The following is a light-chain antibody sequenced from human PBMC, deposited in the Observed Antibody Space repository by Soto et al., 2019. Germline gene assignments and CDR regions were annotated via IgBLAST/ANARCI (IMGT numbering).Light chain of an antibody. V-gene: IGLV3-21*02. CDR1: DIEGRV. J-gene: IGLJ2*01. CDR3: QVWDTSPDHVI. CDR2: DDS. Sequence: SYELTQAPSMSVAPGQTATITCGGTDIEGRVVHWYQQEPGQAPVLAVFDDSVRPSGIPERFSGASSGNTATLTITRVEAGDEADYYCQVWDTSPDHVIFGGGTKLTVL.